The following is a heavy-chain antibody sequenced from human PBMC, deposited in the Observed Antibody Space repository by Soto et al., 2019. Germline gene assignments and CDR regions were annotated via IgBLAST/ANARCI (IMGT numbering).Heavy chain of an antibody. CDR1: GGSISSSNW. V-gene: IGHV4-4*02. CDR2: IYHRGST. D-gene: IGHD5-18*01. CDR3: ATRTAAILYWYFDL. Sequence: SETLSLTCAVSGGSISSSNWWSWVRQPPGKGLEWIGEIYHRGSTNYNPSLKSRVTISVDKSKNQFSLKLSSVTAADTAVYYCATRTAAILYWYFDLWGRGTLVTVSS. J-gene: IGHJ2*01.